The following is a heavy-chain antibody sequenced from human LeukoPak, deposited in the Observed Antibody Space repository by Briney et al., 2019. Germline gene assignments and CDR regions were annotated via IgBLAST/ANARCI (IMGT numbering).Heavy chain of an antibody. CDR3: ASGYSYGLSSGFDY. CDR2: IIPILGIA. Sequence: ASVKVSCKASGGTFSSYAISWVRQAPGQGLEWMGRIIPILGIANYAQKFQGRVTITADKSTSTAYMELSSLRSEDTAVYYCASGYSYGLSSGFDYWGQGTLVTVSS. D-gene: IGHD5-18*01. CDR1: GGTFSSYA. V-gene: IGHV1-69*04. J-gene: IGHJ4*02.